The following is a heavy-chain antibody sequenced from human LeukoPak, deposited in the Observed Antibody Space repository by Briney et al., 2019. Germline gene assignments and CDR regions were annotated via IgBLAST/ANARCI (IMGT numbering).Heavy chain of an antibody. CDR2: IYPRDGST. Sequence: WASVKVSCKASGYTFTSNYIHWVRQAPGQGLEWMGMIYPRDGSTSYAQKLQGRVTMTTDTSTSTAYMELRSLRSDDTAVYYCARDLSGDSIWGQGTMVTVSS. V-gene: IGHV1-46*01. CDR1: GYTFTSNY. CDR3: ARDLSGDSI. J-gene: IGHJ3*02. D-gene: IGHD4-17*01.